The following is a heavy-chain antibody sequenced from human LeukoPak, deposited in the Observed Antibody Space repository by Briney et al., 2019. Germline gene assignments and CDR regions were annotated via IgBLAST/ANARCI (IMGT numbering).Heavy chain of an antibody. J-gene: IGHJ3*02. CDR2: INPNTGDT. V-gene: IGHV1-2*02. CDR3: ARAPLRYFDWFRPDAFDI. CDR1: GFTFNAYY. D-gene: IGHD3-9*01. Sequence: ASVKVSCKASGFTFNAYYIHWVRQAPGQGLEWMGWINPNTGDTNFAQKFQGRVAMTRDTSLSTAYMDLSRLTSDDTAVYYCARAPLRYFDWFRPDAFDIWGQGTMVTVSS.